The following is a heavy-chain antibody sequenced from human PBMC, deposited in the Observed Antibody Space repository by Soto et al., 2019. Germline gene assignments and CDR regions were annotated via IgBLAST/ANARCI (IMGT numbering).Heavy chain of an antibody. V-gene: IGHV3-21*01. Sequence: GGSLRLSCEASGFTLTTYTMNWVRQASGKGLEWVSSITSSSGHIYYADSVKGRFTISRDNARNSLYLQMNSLRAEDTAVYYCASRGWVAWGQGTLVTVSS. J-gene: IGHJ5*02. CDR1: GFTLTTYT. CDR3: ASRGWVA. D-gene: IGHD6-19*01. CDR2: ITSSSGHI.